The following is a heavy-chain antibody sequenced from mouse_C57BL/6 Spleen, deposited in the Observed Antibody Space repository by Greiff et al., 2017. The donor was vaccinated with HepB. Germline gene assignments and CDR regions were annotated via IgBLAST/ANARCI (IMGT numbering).Heavy chain of an antibody. CDR1: GYTFTDYE. Sequence: VQLVESGAELVRPGASVTLSCKASGYTFTDYEMHWVKQTPVHGLEWIGAIDPETGGTAYNQKFKGKAILTADKSSSTAYMELRSLTSEDSAVYYCTRGLRSFAYWGQGTLVTVSA. CDR3: TRGLRSFAY. D-gene: IGHD2-4*01. J-gene: IGHJ3*01. CDR2: IDPETGGT. V-gene: IGHV1-15*01.